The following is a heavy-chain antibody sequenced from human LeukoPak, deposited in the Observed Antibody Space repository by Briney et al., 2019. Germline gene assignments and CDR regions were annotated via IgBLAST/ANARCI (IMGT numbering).Heavy chain of an antibody. J-gene: IGHJ5*02. CDR1: GYSLTELS. CDR2: FDPEDGET. CDR3: ARPHPGDEWELLSWFDP. D-gene: IGHD1-26*01. Sequence: GASVKVFCKVSGYSLTELSMHWVRQAPGKGLEWMGGFDPEDGETIYAQKFQGRVTMTEDTSTDTAYMELSSLRSEDTAVYYCARPHPGDEWELLSWFDPWGQGTLVTVSS. V-gene: IGHV1-24*01.